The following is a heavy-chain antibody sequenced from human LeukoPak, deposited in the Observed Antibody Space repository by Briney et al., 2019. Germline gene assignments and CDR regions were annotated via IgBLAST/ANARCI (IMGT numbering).Heavy chain of an antibody. CDR1: GGTFSSYA. CDR2: IIPIFGTA. Sequence: SVKVSCKASGGTFSSYAISWVRQAPGQGLEWMGGIIPIFGTANYAQKFQGRVTITADESTSTAYMELSSLRSEDTAVYYCARMYCSSTSCEPWGQGTLVTASS. CDR3: ARMYCSSTSCEP. J-gene: IGHJ5*02. D-gene: IGHD2-2*01. V-gene: IGHV1-69*13.